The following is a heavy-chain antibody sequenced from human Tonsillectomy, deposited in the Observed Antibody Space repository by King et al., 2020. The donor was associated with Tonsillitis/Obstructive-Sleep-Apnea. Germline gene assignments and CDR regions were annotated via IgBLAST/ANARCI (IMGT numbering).Heavy chain of an antibody. V-gene: IGHV3-49*04. CDR3: TRSSNYNYHGMVV. D-gene: IGHD1-7*01. Sequence: EVQVVASGGGLVQPGRSLRLSCTASGFPFGDYVMSWVRQAPGKGLEWVGFIRSDAYGGTTEYAASVKARFTISSDDSKRIAYLQMDSLKIEDTAVYYCTRSSNYNYHGMVVWGGGTTVTVSS. J-gene: IGHJ6*04. CDR2: IRSDAYGGTT. CDR1: GFPFGDYV.